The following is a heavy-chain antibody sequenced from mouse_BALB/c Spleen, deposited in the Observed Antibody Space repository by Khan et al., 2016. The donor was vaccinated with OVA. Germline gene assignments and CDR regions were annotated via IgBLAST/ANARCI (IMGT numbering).Heavy chain of an antibody. CDR2: IYPGDGDT. CDR1: GYTFTSYW. V-gene: IGHV1-87*01. CDR3: ARGDGNYWYFDV. J-gene: IGHJ1*01. Sequence: QVQLQQSGAELARPGASVKLSCKASGYTFTSYWMQWVKQRPGQGLEWIGAIYPGDGDTRYTQKFKGKATLTADKSSSTAYMQLSRLASEDSAVYDCARGDGNYWYFDVWGAGTTVTVSS. D-gene: IGHD2-1*01.